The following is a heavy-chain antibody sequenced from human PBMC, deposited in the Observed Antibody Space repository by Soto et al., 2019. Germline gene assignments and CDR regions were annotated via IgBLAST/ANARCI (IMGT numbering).Heavy chain of an antibody. Sequence: PDTLSLSRAGPGGSLRRYYWSWVRQPAGKGLEWIGRIYSRWSTNYNPTLKMRVAISVDTSKRQFSLKLSSVTAAATAWYYCASGSAVGVDYVRDFGAQGPTVT. CDR2: IYSRWST. CDR3: ASGSAVGVDYVRDF. D-gene: IGHD6-13*01. J-gene: IGHJ6*02. CDR1: GGSLRRYY. V-gene: IGHV4-4*07.